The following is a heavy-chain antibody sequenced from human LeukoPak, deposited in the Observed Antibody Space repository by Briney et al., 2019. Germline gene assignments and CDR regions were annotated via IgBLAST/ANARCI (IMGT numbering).Heavy chain of an antibody. D-gene: IGHD5-18*01. J-gene: IGHJ4*02. CDR1: GGSISSSSYY. CDR2: IYYSGST. Sequence: SETLSLTCTVSGGSISSSSYYWGWIRQPPGEGLEWIGSIYYSGSTYYNPSLKSRVTISVDTSKNQFSLKLNSVTAADTAVYYCGRAGGGYSYGSPGPLDYWGQGTLVTVSS. CDR3: GRAGGGYSYGSPGPLDY. V-gene: IGHV4-39*07.